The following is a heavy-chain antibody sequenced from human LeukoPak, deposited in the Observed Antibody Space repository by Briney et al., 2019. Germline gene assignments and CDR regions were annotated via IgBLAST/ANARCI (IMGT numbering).Heavy chain of an antibody. V-gene: IGHV4-38-2*01. J-gene: IGHJ4*02. CDR1: GYSISSGYY. D-gene: IGHD6-13*01. Sequence: AETLSLTCVVSGYSISSGYYCGWIRPPPGKGLEWIGSNYHSGSTYYNPSLKSRVNISVDKSKNQFSLKLSSVNAADTAVYYCARYSHYFDYWGQGPLVTVSS. CDR2: NYHSGST. CDR3: ARYSHYFDY.